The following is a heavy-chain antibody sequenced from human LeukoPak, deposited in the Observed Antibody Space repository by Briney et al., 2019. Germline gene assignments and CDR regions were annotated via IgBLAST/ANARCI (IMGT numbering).Heavy chain of an antibody. J-gene: IGHJ5*02. CDR2: IRYDGSNK. V-gene: IGHV3-30*02. D-gene: IGHD3-22*01. CDR1: GFTFSSYG. Sequence: GGSLRLSCAASGFTFSSYGMHWVRQAPGKGLEWVAFIRYDGSNKYYADSVKGRFTISRDNSKNTLYLQMNSLRAEDTAVYYCAKDLRGNAYYYDSSGYPDHWGQGTLVTVSS. CDR3: AKDLRGNAYYYDSSGYPDH.